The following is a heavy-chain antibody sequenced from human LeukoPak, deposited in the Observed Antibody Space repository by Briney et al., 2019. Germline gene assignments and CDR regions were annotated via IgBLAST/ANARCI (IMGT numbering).Heavy chain of an antibody. D-gene: IGHD3/OR15-3a*01. CDR1: GFTFSGYV. CDR2: ISYDGRDK. J-gene: IGHJ4*02. CDR3: ARGTGNYYFDF. Sequence: GRSLRLSCAASGFTFSGYVMHWVRQAPGKWLEWVAAISYDGRDKYFADSVKGRFTISRYNSKNSVDLQVNGLRAEDTAVYYCARGTGNYYFDFWGQGILVTVSS. V-gene: IGHV3-30*03.